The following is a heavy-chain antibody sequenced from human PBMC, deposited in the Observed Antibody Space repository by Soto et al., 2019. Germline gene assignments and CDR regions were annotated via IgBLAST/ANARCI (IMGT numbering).Heavy chain of an antibody. CDR1: GYTFSDYA. CDR3: VRGYCSVGSCYACWHFDL. D-gene: IGHD2-15*01. CDR2: ISASTRNT. Sequence: QVQLVQSGGEVKKPGASVKVSCQASGYTFSDYAISWVRQAPGQGLEWMCWISASTRNTDQAQNFQGRVVMTLDTSTNTAYMELRSLRSDDTAVYYCVRGYCSVGSCYACWHFDLWGRGTLVTVSS. V-gene: IGHV1-18*01. J-gene: IGHJ2*01.